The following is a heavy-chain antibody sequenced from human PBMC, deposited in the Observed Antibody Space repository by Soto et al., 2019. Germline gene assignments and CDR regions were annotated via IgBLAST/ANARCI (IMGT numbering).Heavy chain of an antibody. CDR1: GFMFSRYA. Sequence: QVQLVESGGGVVPPGRSLRLSCAASGFMFSRYAMHWVRQAPGKGLGWGAVISKDGSVIYYADSVKGRFTIYRDKSKNMVYLQLNSLRDEDTAVFYCVRSRSGAVPDSFAYWGQGTLVTVAS. J-gene: IGHJ4*02. D-gene: IGHD3-10*01. V-gene: IGHV3-30*04. CDR2: ISKDGSVI. CDR3: VRSRSGAVPDSFAY.